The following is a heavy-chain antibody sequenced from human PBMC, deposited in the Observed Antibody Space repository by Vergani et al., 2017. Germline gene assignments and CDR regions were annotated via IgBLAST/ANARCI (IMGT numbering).Heavy chain of an antibody. D-gene: IGHD3-3*01. CDR2: INHSGST. Sequence: QVQLQQWGAGLLKPSETLSLTCAVYGGSFSGYYWSWIRQPPGKGLERIGEINHSGSTNYNPSLKSRVTISVDTSKNQFSLKLSSVTAADTAVYYCARVPRITIFGVVINGAFDIWGQGTMVTVSS. CDR1: GGSFSGYY. CDR3: ARVPRITIFGVVINGAFDI. J-gene: IGHJ3*02. V-gene: IGHV4-34*01.